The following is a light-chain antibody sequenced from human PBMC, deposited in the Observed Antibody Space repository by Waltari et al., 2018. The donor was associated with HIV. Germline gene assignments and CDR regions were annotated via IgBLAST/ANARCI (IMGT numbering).Light chain of an antibody. CDR1: SSNIGSNT. J-gene: IGLJ3*02. Sequence: QSVLTQPPSASGTLGQRVTISCSGSSSNIGSNTVNWYQQLPGTAPKVLLYSNNQRPSGVPDRFSGSKSGTSASLAISGLQSEDEADYYCAAWDDSLGGVVFGGGTKLTVL. CDR3: AAWDDSLGGVV. CDR2: SNN. V-gene: IGLV1-44*01.